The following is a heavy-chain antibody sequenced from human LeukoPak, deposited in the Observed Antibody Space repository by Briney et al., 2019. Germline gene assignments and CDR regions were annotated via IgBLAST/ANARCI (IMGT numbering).Heavy chain of an antibody. Sequence: SETLSLTCTVSXGSISTPNWWRWVRQPPGKGLQWIGEIYHSGSTNYNPSLKSRVTISIDKSKNQFSLKLSSVTAADTAVYYCARKTLTNAFDIWGQGTMVTVSS. CDR3: ARKTLTNAFDI. CDR1: XGSISTPNW. V-gene: IGHV4-4*02. CDR2: IYHSGST. J-gene: IGHJ3*02.